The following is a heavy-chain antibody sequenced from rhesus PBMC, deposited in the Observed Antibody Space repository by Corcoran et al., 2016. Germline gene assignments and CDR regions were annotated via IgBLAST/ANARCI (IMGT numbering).Heavy chain of an antibody. CDR2: IYGGGGST. D-gene: IGHD2-39*02. J-gene: IGHJ5-2*02. Sequence: QVQLQESGPAVVKPSETLSLTCAVSGGSISSSNGWSWIRQSPGKGLEWIGGIYGGGGSTEYNPSLRSRFTISRDTSKTHFSLKLSSVTAADTAVYYCAREGGYCSGGVCGHAGDVWGRGVLVTVSS. CDR1: GGSISSSNG. V-gene: IGHV4-93*01. CDR3: AREGGYCSGGVCGHAGDV.